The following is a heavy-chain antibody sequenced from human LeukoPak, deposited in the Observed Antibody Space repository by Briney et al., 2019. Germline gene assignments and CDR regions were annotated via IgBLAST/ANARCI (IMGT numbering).Heavy chain of an antibody. J-gene: IGHJ5*02. Sequence: GGSLRLSCTGSGFTFSNYAMSWVRQAPGKGLEWVSAISNDGGGTQYADFVEGRFTISRDNSKNTLFLQMSSLRAEDTALYYCAKGSSGYFADLWGQGTLVTVSS. D-gene: IGHD3-22*01. CDR2: ISNDGGGT. CDR1: GFTFSNYA. CDR3: AKGSSGYFADL. V-gene: IGHV3-23*01.